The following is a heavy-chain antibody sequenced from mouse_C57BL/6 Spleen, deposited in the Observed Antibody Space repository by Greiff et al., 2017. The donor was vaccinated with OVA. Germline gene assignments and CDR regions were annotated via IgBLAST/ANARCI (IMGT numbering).Heavy chain of an antibody. CDR2: IRNKANGYTT. D-gene: IGHD4-1*01. V-gene: IGHV7-3*01. J-gene: IGHJ4*01. CDR3: ARDWDSYAMDY. Sequence: DVKLVESGGGLVQPGGSLSLSCAASGFTFTDYYMSWVRQPPGKALEWLGFIRNKANGYTTEYSASVKGRFTISRDNSPSILYLQMNALRAEDSATYYCARDWDSYAMDYWGQGTSVTVSS. CDR1: GFTFTDYY.